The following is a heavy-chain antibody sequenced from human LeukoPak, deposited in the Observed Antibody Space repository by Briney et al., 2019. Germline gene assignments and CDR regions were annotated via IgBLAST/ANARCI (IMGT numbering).Heavy chain of an antibody. Sequence: GGSLRLSCAASGFTFSSYAMSWVRQAPGKGLEWVSAISGSGGSTYYADSVKGRFTISRDNAKNSLYLQLNSLRAEDTAVYYCAGDGAHWGYDYWGQGTLVTVSS. D-gene: IGHD3-16*01. CDR3: AGDGAHWGYDY. J-gene: IGHJ4*02. V-gene: IGHV3-23*01. CDR1: GFTFSSYA. CDR2: ISGSGGST.